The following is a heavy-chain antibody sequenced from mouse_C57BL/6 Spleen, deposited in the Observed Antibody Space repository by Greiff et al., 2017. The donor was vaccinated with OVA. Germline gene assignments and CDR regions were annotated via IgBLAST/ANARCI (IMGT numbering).Heavy chain of an antibody. CDR2: IYPSDSET. CDR3: ARSSYYGSSYHY. Sequence: VQLQQPGAELVRPGSSVKLSCKASGYTFTSYWMDWVKQRPGQSLEWIGNIYPSDSETHYTQKFKDKATLTVDQSSSTAYMQLSSLTSEDSAVYYCARSSYYGSSYHYWGQGTTLTVSS. J-gene: IGHJ2*01. CDR1: GYTFTSYW. D-gene: IGHD1-1*01. V-gene: IGHV1-61*01.